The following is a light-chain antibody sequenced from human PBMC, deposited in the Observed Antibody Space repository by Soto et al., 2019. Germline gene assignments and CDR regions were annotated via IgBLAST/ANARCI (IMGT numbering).Light chain of an antibody. J-gene: IGKJ1*01. Sequence: EIVMTQSPATLSVSPGARATLSCRASQSVSSNLAWYQQKPGQAPRLLIYGASTRATGIPARFSGSGSGTEFTLTISSLQSEDFAVYYCQQYNNWHPWTFGQGTKVEIK. CDR3: QQYNNWHPWT. CDR1: QSVSSN. CDR2: GAS. V-gene: IGKV3-15*01.